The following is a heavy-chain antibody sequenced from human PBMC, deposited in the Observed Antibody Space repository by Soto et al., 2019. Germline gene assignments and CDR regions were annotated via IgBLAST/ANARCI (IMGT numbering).Heavy chain of an antibody. CDR1: GYTFTSYG. CDR3: ARDAPPEDY. Sequence: QVQLVQSGAEVKKPGASVKVSCKASGYTFTSYGISWVRQAPGQGLEWMGWISAYNGNTNYAQKLQDRGTMTTDTSTSTANMALRSLRPDDTAVYCCARDAPPEDYWGQGTLVTVSS. V-gene: IGHV1-18*01. CDR2: ISAYNGNT. J-gene: IGHJ4*02.